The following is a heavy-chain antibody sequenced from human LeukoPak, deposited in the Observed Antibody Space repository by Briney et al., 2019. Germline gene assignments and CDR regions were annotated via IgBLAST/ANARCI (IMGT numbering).Heavy chain of an antibody. Sequence: GGSLRLSCAASGFTVSSNYMSWVRQAPGKGLEWVSVIYSGGSTYYADSVKGRFTISRDNSKNTLYLQMNSLRAEDTAVYYCAKDWNLQNDYSNYSHYWGQGTLVTVSS. J-gene: IGHJ4*02. CDR2: IYSGGST. CDR1: GFTVSSNY. V-gene: IGHV3-66*01. D-gene: IGHD4-11*01. CDR3: AKDWNLQNDYSNYSHY.